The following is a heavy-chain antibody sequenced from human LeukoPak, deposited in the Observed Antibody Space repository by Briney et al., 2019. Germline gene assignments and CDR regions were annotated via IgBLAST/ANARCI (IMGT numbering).Heavy chain of an antibody. CDR1: GFTFSSYW. CDR3: ARDMAGYYDSSGYYPFDY. V-gene: IGHV3-7*01. CDR2: IKQDGSEK. Sequence: GGSLRLSCAASGFTFSSYWMSWVRQAPGKGLEWAANIKQDGSEKYYVDSVKGRFTISRDNAKNSLYLQMNSLRAEDTAVYYCARDMAGYYDSSGYYPFDYWGQGTLVTVSS. J-gene: IGHJ4*02. D-gene: IGHD3-22*01.